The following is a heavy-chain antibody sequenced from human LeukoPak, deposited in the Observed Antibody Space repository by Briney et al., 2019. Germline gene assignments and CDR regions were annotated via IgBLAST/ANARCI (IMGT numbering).Heavy chain of an antibody. CDR3: TRHSDKYCSGAGCFHYNFYGLDV. D-gene: IGHD2-15*01. V-gene: IGHV3-73*01. Sequence: GGSLRLSCAASGFTFSGSAMPWVRQAHGKGLEWLGRIRSRANSYTTVYAAPVQGRFIISRDDSMNMAYLQMNSLRVEDTAVYYCTRHSDKYCSGAGCFHYNFYGLDVWGQGTTVTVSS. J-gene: IGHJ6*02. CDR2: IRSRANSYTT. CDR1: GFTFSGSA.